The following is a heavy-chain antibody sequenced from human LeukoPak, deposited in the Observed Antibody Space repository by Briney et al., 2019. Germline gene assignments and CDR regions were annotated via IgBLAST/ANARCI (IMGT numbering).Heavy chain of an antibody. V-gene: IGHV4-31*03. CDR1: GGSISSGGYY. CDR3: ATETSLPTGGY. CDR2: LLHSGST. J-gene: IGHJ4*02. Sequence: SQTLSLTCTVSGGSISSGGYYWSWIRQHPGKGLEWIGYLLHSGSTYYNPSLKSRVTISVDTSKNQSSLKLSSVTAADTAVYYCATETSLPTGGYWGQGTLVTVSS. D-gene: IGHD1-14*01.